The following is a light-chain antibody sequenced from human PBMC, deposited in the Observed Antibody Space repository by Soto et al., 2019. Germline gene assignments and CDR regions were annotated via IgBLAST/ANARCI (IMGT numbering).Light chain of an antibody. Sequence: QSALTQPPSASGSPGQSVTISCTGTSSDVGGHNYVSWYQQHPGKAPKLMIYEVSEWPSGVPDRFSGSKSGNTASLTVSGLQTEDEADYYCSSYAGSNNLVFGGGTKLTVL. CDR3: SSYAGSNNLV. J-gene: IGLJ2*01. CDR1: SSDVGGHNY. V-gene: IGLV2-8*01. CDR2: EVS.